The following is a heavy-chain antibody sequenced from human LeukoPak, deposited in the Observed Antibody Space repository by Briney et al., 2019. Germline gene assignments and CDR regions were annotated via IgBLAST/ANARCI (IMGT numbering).Heavy chain of an antibody. V-gene: IGHV4-39*01. CDR3: ARHMFTGNPIIFDY. CDR2: IYYSGTT. J-gene: IGHJ4*02. D-gene: IGHD2-8*02. CDR1: GDSISSSRYY. Sequence: SETLSLTCTVSGDSISSSRYYWGWIRQPPGKGQVWIGSIYYSGTTYYSPSLKSRVTISIDTSKNQFSLKLSSVTAADTAVYYCARHMFTGNPIIFDYWGQGTLVSVSS.